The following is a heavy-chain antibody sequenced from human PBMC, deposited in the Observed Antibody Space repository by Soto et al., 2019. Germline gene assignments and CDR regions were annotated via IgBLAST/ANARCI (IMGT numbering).Heavy chain of an antibody. V-gene: IGHV1-2*02. J-gene: IGHJ5*02. Sequence: ASVKVSCKASGYSLSGYYLHWVRQAPGQGPEWMGWINPNSGGTKYVQKFQGRVTMTRDTSISTVYLELSRLRSDDTPVYYCARGWGIAAPGPNWFDPWGQGTLVTVS. CDR3: ARGWGIAAPGPNWFDP. CDR2: INPNSGGT. D-gene: IGHD6-13*01. CDR1: GYSLSGYY.